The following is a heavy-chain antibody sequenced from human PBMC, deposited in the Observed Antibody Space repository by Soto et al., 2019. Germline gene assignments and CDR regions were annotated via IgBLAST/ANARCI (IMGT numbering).Heavy chain of an antibody. D-gene: IGHD6-19*01. Sequence: ASVKVSCKASGYSFTGYFVHWVRQAPGPGLEWMGWINPNTGATKYAQKFQGRVTMTRDTSITTAYMELSSLRSEDTAVYYCASIGSSGWAIDYWGQGTLVTVSS. J-gene: IGHJ4*02. CDR3: ASIGSSGWAIDY. CDR1: GYSFTGYF. V-gene: IGHV1-2*02. CDR2: INPNTGAT.